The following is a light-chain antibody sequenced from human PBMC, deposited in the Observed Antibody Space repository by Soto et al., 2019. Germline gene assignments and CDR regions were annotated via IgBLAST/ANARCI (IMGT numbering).Light chain of an antibody. V-gene: IGKV1-39*01. Sequence: DIQVTQSRSSRSPSLVDIFTFTVRASQRISSYLNCFQQKPGKAPKLXIYAASSLQSGVPARFSGSGSGTDFTLTISSLQPEDFVTYYCQQSYSTPISSGHGTRLEIK. CDR3: QQSYSTPIS. CDR2: AAS. CDR1: QRISSY. J-gene: IGKJ5*01.